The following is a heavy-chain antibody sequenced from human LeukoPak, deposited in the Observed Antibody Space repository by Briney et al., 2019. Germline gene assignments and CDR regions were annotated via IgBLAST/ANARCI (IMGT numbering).Heavy chain of an antibody. V-gene: IGHV4-59*12. CDR3: ARVIIEGSGSYPFDY. CDR2: IYYSGST. CDR1: GGSISSYY. Sequence: SETLSLTCTVSGGSISSYYWSWIRQPPGKGLEWIRYIYYSGSTNYNPSLKSRVTISVDTSKNQFSLKLSSVTAADTAVYYCARVIIEGSGSYPFDYWGQGTLVTVSS. D-gene: IGHD3-10*01. J-gene: IGHJ4*02.